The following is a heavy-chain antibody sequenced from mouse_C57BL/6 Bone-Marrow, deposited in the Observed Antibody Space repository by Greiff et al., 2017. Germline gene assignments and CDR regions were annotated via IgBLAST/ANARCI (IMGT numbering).Heavy chain of an antibody. V-gene: IGHV1-15*01. D-gene: IGHD1-1*01. J-gene: IGHJ2*01. CDR1: GYTFTDYE. CDR3: TTTVVATPYFDY. CDR2: IDPETGGT. Sequence: VQLVESGAELVRPGASVTLSCKASGYTFTDYEMHWVKQTPVHGLEWIGAIDPETGGTAYNQKFKGKAILTADKSSSTAYMELRSLTSEDSAVYYCTTTVVATPYFDYWGQGTTLTVSS.